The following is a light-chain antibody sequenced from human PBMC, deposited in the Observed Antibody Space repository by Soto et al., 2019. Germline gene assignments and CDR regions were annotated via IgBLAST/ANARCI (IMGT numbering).Light chain of an antibody. V-gene: IGKV3-15*01. CDR1: RSVSSS. CDR3: QQYDNWPPLT. J-gene: IGKJ4*01. Sequence: EIVMTQSPVTLSVSPGERATLSCRASRSVSSSLAWYQQKPGQAPRLLIYGASTRATDIPARFSGSGSGTEFTLTISSLQSEDFAIYYCQQYDNWPPLTFGGGTRWIS. CDR2: GAS.